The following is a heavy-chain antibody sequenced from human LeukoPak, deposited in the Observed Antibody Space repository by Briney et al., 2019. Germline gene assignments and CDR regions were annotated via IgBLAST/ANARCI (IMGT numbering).Heavy chain of an antibody. CDR2: NYYSGST. Sequence: PSETLSLTCTVSGGSISSYYWSWIRQPPGKGLEWIGYNYYSGSTNYNPSLKSRVTISVDTSKNQFSLKLSSVTAADTAVYYCARETIFDWFDPWGQGTLVTVSS. J-gene: IGHJ5*02. D-gene: IGHD3-3*01. CDR1: GGSISSYY. CDR3: ARETIFDWFDP. V-gene: IGHV4-59*01.